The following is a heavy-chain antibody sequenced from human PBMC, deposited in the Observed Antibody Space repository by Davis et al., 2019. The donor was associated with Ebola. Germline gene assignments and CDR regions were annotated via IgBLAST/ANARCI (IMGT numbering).Heavy chain of an antibody. J-gene: IGHJ4*02. CDR3: ARVGGGYCSSTSCYWATYYFDY. V-gene: IGHV1-8*03. Sequence: ASVKVSCKASGYTFTSYDINWVRQATGQGLEWMGWMNPNSGNTGYAQKFQGRVTITRNTSISTAYMELSSLRSEDTAVYYCARVGGGYCSSTSCYWATYYFDYWGQGTLVTVSS. CDR2: MNPNSGNT. CDR1: GYTFTSYD. D-gene: IGHD2-2*01.